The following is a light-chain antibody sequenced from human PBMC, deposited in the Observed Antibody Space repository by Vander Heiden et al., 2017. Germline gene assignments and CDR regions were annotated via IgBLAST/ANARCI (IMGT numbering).Light chain of an antibody. Sequence: AIRMTQSPSSFSASTGDRVTITCRASQGISSYLAWYQQKPGKAPKLLIYAASTLQSGVPSRFSGSGSGTDFTLTISCLQSEDFATYYYQQDDSYPRTFGQGTKVEIK. CDR3: QQDDSYPRT. J-gene: IGKJ1*01. CDR1: QGISSY. V-gene: IGKV1-8*01. CDR2: AAS.